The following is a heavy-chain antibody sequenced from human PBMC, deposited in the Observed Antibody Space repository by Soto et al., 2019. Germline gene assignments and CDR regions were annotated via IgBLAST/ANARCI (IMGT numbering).Heavy chain of an antibody. Sequence: QVQLQESGPGLVKPSETLSLTCTVSGGSISSISYYWGWIRQPPGKGLEWIGSLYYSGSTYYKPSLKSRVTISVDTSKNQFSLKLSSVTAADTAVYYCARHDVSYGDYAWFDPWGQGTLVTVSS. V-gene: IGHV4-39*01. CDR1: GGSISSISYY. CDR2: LYYSGST. D-gene: IGHD4-17*01. J-gene: IGHJ5*02. CDR3: ARHDVSYGDYAWFDP.